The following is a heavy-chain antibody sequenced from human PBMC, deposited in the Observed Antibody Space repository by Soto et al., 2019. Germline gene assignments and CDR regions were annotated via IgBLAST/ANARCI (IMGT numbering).Heavy chain of an antibody. Sequence: QVQLQQWGAGLVKPSETLSLSCAVSGQSFSGHSWAWIRQPPGKGLEWIGALSESGSTYDNPSLKNRVTTSTVTSQMRCSQELNSVTAADTAAYFSARGSGILALPRKLEDVNHHFWGQGTLV. CDR3: ARGSGILALPRKLEDVNHHF. D-gene: IGHD1-1*01. V-gene: IGHV4-34*01. CDR2: LSESGST. J-gene: IGHJ4*02. CDR1: GQSFSGHS.